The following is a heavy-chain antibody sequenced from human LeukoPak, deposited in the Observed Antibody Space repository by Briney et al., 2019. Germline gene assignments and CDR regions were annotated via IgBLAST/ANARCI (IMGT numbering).Heavy chain of an antibody. J-gene: IGHJ4*02. Sequence: SQTLSLTCTVSGGSISSGSYYWSWIRQPAGKGLEWIGRIYSSGSTNYNPSLKSRVTISLDTSKNQFSLKLSSVTAADTAVYYCARDSYYYDSSGQGFDYWGQGTLVTVSS. CDR3: ARDSYYYDSSGQGFDY. D-gene: IGHD3-22*01. V-gene: IGHV4-61*02. CDR1: GGSISSGSYY. CDR2: IYSSGST.